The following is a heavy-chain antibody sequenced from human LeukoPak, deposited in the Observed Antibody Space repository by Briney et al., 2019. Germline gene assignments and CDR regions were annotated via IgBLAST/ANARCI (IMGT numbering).Heavy chain of an antibody. CDR3: AREGSPLTS. CDR1: GGSFSGYY. Sequence: SETLSLTCAVYGGSFSGYYCSWIRQPPGKGLEWIGEIDHSGSTNYNPSLKSRVTMSVDTSKNHFSLKLSSVTAADTAVYYCAREGSPLTSWGQGTLVTVSS. J-gene: IGHJ4*02. V-gene: IGHV4-34*01. D-gene: IGHD1-26*01. CDR2: IDHSGST.